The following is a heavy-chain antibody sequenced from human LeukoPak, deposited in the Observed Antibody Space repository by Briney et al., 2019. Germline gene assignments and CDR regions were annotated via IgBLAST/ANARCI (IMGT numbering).Heavy chain of an antibody. J-gene: IGHJ5*02. V-gene: IGHV4-39*01. Sequence: SETLSLTCTVSGGSITSSTYYWVWIPQPPGMGLEWLGSIHYSGSANYNPSLKSRVTISPDPSKSQFSLRLSSVTAADTSMYYCSRSQYSSGWYWCDPWGQGTLVTVSS. CDR2: IHYSGSA. CDR3: SRSQYSSGWYWCDP. CDR1: GGSITSSTYY. D-gene: IGHD6-19*01.